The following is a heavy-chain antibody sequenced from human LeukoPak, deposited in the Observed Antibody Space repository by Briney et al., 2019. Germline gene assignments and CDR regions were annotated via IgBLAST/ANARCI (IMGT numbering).Heavy chain of an antibody. CDR3: AKNVGQVWLPLGY. V-gene: IGHV3-23*01. CDR1: GFTFDSYA. Sequence: GGSLRLSCAASGFTFDSYAMNWVRQAPGMGLEWVSGISSGGSTYYADSVKGRFTISRDNSRNSLYLQMNSLRAEDTAVYYCAKNVGQVWLPLGYWGQGTLVTASS. D-gene: IGHD5-18*01. J-gene: IGHJ4*02. CDR2: ISSGGST.